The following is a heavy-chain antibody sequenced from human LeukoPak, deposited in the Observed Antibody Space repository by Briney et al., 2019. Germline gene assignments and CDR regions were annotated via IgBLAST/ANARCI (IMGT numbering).Heavy chain of an antibody. V-gene: IGHV3-33*01. J-gene: IGHJ4*02. CDR2: IWYDGSNK. D-gene: IGHD3-10*01. CDR1: GFTFSSYG. Sequence: GGSLRLSCAASGFTFSSYGMPWVRQAPGKGLEWVAVIWYDGSNKYYADSVKGRFTISRDNSKNTLYLQMNSLRAEDTAVYYCARDLLTMVRGVILGYWGQGTLVTVSS. CDR3: ARDLLTMVRGVILGY.